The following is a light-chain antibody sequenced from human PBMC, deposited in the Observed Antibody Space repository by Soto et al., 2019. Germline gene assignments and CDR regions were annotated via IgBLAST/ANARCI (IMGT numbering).Light chain of an antibody. J-gene: IGKJ1*01. Sequence: EIVLTPSPGTLSLSPAERATLSCRASQSVSSNYLAWYQQKSGQAPRLLIYGISSRATGIPDRFSGSGSGTDFTLTISRLEPEDFAVYYCQQYGTSRTFGQGTKVDIK. CDR2: GIS. CDR3: QQYGTSRT. CDR1: QSVSSNY. V-gene: IGKV3-20*01.